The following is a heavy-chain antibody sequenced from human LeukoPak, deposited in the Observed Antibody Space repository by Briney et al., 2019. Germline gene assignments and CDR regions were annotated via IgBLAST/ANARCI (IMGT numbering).Heavy chain of an antibody. CDR3: ARDCGGGAPCFDS. V-gene: IGHV3-7*03. J-gene: IGHJ4*02. CDR1: GVTFSNYW. D-gene: IGHD3-16*01. CDR2: IKQDGTEK. Sequence: GGSLRLSCEASGVTFSNYWMSWVRQAPGKGPEWLANIKQDGTEKFYMASGRGRFIISRDNAKSSLYLQMNNLRVEDTAVYYCARDCGGGAPCFDSWGQGTLVTVSS.